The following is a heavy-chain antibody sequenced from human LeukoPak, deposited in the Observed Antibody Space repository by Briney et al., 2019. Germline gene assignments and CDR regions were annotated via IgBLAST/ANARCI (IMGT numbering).Heavy chain of an antibody. CDR2: INPNGGTT. Sequence: ASVKVSCKASGYTFTSYFIHWVRLAPGQGLEWVGVINPNGGTTNYAQKFQGRVTMTRDTSTSTVYMELSSLRSEDTAVYYCERARDIVVVPATNDFWSGYGGGFDPWGQGTLITVSS. CDR1: GYTFTSYF. J-gene: IGHJ5*02. D-gene: IGHD2-15*01. V-gene: IGHV1-46*01. CDR3: ERARDIVVVPATNDFWSGYGGGFDP.